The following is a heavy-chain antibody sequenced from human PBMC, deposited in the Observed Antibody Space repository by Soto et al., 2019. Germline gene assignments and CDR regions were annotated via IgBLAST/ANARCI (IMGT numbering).Heavy chain of an antibody. CDR2: INPKSGGT. CDR1: GYTFTGYY. J-gene: IGHJ4*02. V-gene: IGHV1-2*02. Sequence: ASVKVSCKASGYTFTGYYMHWVRQAPGQGLEWMGWINPKSGGTLYAQKFQGRVTMTRDTSISTAYMELSRLRSDDTAVYYCARGGTFAYDTSGYSVYWGQGTLVTVSS. CDR3: ARGGTFAYDTSGYSVY. D-gene: IGHD3-22*01.